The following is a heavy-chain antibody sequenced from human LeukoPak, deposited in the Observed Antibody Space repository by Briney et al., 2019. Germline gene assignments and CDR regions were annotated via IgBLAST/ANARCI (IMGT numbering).Heavy chain of an antibody. J-gene: IGHJ3*02. CDR3: ARDGSDTPGNSGFFAFDI. Sequence: ETLSLTCAVYGGSFSGYYWSWIRQPPGKGLEWVSAISGSGGSTYYADSVKGRFTISRDNSKNTLYLQMNSLRAEDTAVYYCARDGSDTPGNSGFFAFDIWGQGTMVTVSS. D-gene: IGHD4-23*01. V-gene: IGHV3-23*01. CDR1: GGSFSGYY. CDR2: ISGSGGST.